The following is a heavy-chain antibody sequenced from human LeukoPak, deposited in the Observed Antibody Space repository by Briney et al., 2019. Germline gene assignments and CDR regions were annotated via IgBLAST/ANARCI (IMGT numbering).Heavy chain of an antibody. Sequence: GGSLRLSCAASGFTFSSYAMNWVRQAPGKGLEWVSTISASGGSTYYFVKGRFTISRDNSKNTLYLQMNSLRAEDTAVYYCAKGYCSSTNCKESFFDYWSQGTLVTVSS. V-gene: IGHV3-23*01. CDR2: ISASGGST. J-gene: IGHJ4*02. D-gene: IGHD2-2*01. CDR1: GFTFSSYA. CDR3: AKGYCSSTNCKESFFDY.